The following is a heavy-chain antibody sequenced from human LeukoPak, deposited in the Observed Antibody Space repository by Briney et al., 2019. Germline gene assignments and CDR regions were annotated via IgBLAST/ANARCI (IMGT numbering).Heavy chain of an antibody. CDR1: GGSISSYY. D-gene: IGHD3-22*01. CDR3: ARGDGSGEVDV. V-gene: IGHV4-59*12. Sequence: SEPLSLTCTVSGGSISSYYWSWVRQPPGKGLEWIGYVYHSGSTYYNPSLKSRVTISVDRFKNQFSLKLSSVTAADTAVYYCARGDGSGEVDVWGQGTTVTVSS. CDR2: VYHSGST. J-gene: IGHJ6*02.